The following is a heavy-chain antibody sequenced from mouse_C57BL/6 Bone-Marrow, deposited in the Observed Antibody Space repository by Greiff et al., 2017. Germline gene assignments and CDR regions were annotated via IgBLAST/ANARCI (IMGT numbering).Heavy chain of an antibody. CDR1: GFSLSTSNMG. CDR3: AQMESNWDKFAY. J-gene: IGHJ3*01. Sequence: QVTLKVSGPGILQPSQTLSLSCSSSGFSLSTSNMGIGWIRQPSGKGLEWRAHSWWNDDKYYNPSLKSRLTISKDTSNNQVFLKITSVDTADTATYYCAQMESNWDKFAYWGQGTLVTVSA. V-gene: IGHV8-5*01. CDR2: SWWNDDK. D-gene: IGHD4-1*01.